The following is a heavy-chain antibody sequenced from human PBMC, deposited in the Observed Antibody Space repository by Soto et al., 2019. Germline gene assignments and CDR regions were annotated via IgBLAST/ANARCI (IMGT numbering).Heavy chain of an antibody. CDR2: IYYSGST. Sequence: SETLSLTCTVSGGSISSYYWSWIRQPPGKGLEWIGYIYYSGSTNYNPSLKSRVTISVDTSKNQFSLKLSSVTAADTAVYYCAISLSGGYDFSSLIWGQGILVTVFS. D-gene: IGHD5-12*01. CDR1: GGSISSYY. CDR3: AISLSGGYDFSSLI. V-gene: IGHV4-59*01. J-gene: IGHJ4*02.